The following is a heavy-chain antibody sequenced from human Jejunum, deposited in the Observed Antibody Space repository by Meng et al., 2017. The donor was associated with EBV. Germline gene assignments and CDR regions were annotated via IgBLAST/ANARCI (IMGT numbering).Heavy chain of an antibody. CDR1: GFTLSSYW. J-gene: IGHJ4*02. V-gene: IGHV3-74*01. Sequence: EVQLVESGGGIVQPGGSLRLSCAVSGFTLSSYWMHWVRQAPGKGLVWVSRINNDGTYTIYADSVKGRFTISRDNAKNTLYLQMNSLRDEDTAVYYCARDRDGPGAYLDYWGQGTLVTVSS. CDR3: ARDRDGPGAYLDY. D-gene: IGHD7-27*01. CDR2: INNDGTYT.